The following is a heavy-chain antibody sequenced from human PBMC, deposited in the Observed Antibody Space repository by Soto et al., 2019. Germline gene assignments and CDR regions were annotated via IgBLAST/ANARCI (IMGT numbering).Heavy chain of an antibody. CDR1: GYTFTSYD. CDR2: MNPNSGNT. Sequence: ASVKVSCKASGYTFTSYDINWVRQATGQGLEWMGWMNPNSGNTGYAQKFQGRVTMTRNTSISTAYMELSSLRSEDTAVYYCARDRGYDILTGYYMNWFDPWGQGTLVTVSS. V-gene: IGHV1-8*01. D-gene: IGHD3-9*01. J-gene: IGHJ5*02. CDR3: ARDRGYDILTGYYMNWFDP.